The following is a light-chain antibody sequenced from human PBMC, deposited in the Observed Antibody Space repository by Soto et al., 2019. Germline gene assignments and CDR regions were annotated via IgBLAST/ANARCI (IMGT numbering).Light chain of an antibody. J-gene: IGKJ4*01. V-gene: IGKV1-5*03. CDR1: QTISSW. Sequence: DIRMSQSPSTLSASVGDRVIITCRASQTISSWLAWYQQKPGKAPKLLIYKASSLESGVPSRFSGSGSGTEFTLTISSLQPDDFATYYCQHYNNYLLTFGGGTNVDIK. CDR3: QHYNNYLLT. CDR2: KAS.